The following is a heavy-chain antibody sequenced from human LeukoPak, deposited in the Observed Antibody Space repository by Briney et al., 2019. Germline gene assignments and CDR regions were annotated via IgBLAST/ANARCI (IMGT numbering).Heavy chain of an antibody. Sequence: GGSLRLSCTGSGFTFGIYAMNWVRQAPGKGLEWVSVITGNSGLVDYADSVKGRFTISRDNDRNTLYLQMTTLRAEDTAIYFCAKDRTPDGFYSIDYWGQGVLVTVSS. D-gene: IGHD2-15*01. V-gene: IGHV3-23*01. J-gene: IGHJ4*02. CDR3: AKDRTPDGFYSIDY. CDR1: GFTFGIYA. CDR2: ITGNSGLV.